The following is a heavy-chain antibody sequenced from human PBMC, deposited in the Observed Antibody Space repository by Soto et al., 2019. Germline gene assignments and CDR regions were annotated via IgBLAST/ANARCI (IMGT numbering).Heavy chain of an antibody. V-gene: IGHV3-23*01. Sequence: GESPRVSWVASGFTFSSYALSWVRQAPGKGREGVSRISGTGGRTYHADSVKGQFTISRDNPKNTLYLQMNSLRAEDTAVYYCAKNMYDSSGYQPLAFWGQGTLVTVSS. CDR1: GFTFSSYA. CDR3: AKNMYDSSGYQPLAF. J-gene: IGHJ4*02. CDR2: ISGTGGRT. D-gene: IGHD3-22*01.